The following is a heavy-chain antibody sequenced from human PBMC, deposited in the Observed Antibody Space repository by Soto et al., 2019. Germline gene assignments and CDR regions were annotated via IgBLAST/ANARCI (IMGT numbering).Heavy chain of an antibody. J-gene: IGHJ6*02. Sequence: SQTLSLTCAISADSASSNSAAWNWIRQSPSRGLEWLGRTYYRSKWYNDYAVSVKSRITINPDTSKNQFSLQLNSVTPEDTAVYYCAREVGIASAGSGSPIYDYYCMAVWGQGNTVTVSS. D-gene: IGHD6-13*01. CDR3: AREVGIASAGSGSPIYDYYCMAV. CDR2: TYYRSKWYN. V-gene: IGHV6-1*01. CDR1: ADSASSNSAA.